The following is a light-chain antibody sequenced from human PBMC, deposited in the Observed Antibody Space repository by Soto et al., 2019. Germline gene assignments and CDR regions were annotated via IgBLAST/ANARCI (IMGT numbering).Light chain of an antibody. Sequence: QSALAQPASVSGSPGQSITISCTGGSSDIGGYNYVSWYQQHPDRAPRLLILEVTNRPSGVPDRFSGSKSGNTASLIIRGLQAEDEADYFCSSYSSKTPPYVFGTGTKVTVL. J-gene: IGLJ1*01. V-gene: IGLV2-14*01. CDR1: SSDIGGYNY. CDR2: EVT. CDR3: SSYSSKTPPYV.